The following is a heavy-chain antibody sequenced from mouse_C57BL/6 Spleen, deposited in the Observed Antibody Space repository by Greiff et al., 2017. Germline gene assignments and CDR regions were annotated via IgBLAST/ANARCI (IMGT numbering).Heavy chain of an antibody. CDR1: GFSLTSYA. J-gene: IGHJ3*01. CDR2: IWTGGGT. Sequence: VKVVESGPGLVAPSQSLSITCTVSGFSLTSYAISWVRQPPGKGLAWLGVIWTGGGTNYNSALKSRLSISKDNSKSQVFLKMNSLQTDDTARYYCARLDSSGYWFAYWGQGTLVTVSA. V-gene: IGHV2-9-1*01. D-gene: IGHD3-2*02. CDR3: ARLDSSGYWFAY.